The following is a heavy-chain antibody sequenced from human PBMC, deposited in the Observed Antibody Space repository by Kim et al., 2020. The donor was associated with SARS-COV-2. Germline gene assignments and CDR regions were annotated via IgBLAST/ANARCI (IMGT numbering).Heavy chain of an antibody. CDR1: GGSIRSGDFY. Sequence: SETLSLTCTVSGGSIRSGDFYWSWLRQYPRTGLEWIGYVSNTWITYNPSLKSRVSIAMDTSKNQFSLQLNSVTAADAAVYFCAREGWISEGRGFFDSWGQGILVSVSS. CDR3: AREGWISEGRGFFDS. D-gene: IGHD6-19*01. V-gene: IGHV4-31*03. CDR2: VSNTWIT. J-gene: IGHJ4*02.